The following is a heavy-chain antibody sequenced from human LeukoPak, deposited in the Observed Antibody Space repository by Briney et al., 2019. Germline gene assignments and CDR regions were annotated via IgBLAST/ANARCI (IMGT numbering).Heavy chain of an antibody. J-gene: IGHJ4*02. CDR3: ARDQYAGYDPYHFDY. D-gene: IGHD2-2*01. V-gene: IGHV3-49*04. CDR1: GFTFGAYA. CDR2: IRSRTYGGTT. Sequence: GGSLRLSCTASGFTFGAYAMTWVRQAPGKGLEWVSFIRSRTYGGTTEYAASVEGRFTISRDDSKSIAYLQMNSLKTEDTAVYYCARDQYAGYDPYHFDYWGQGTLVTVSS.